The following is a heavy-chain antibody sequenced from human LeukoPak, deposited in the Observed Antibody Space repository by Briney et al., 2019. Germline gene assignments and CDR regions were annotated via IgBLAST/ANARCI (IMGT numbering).Heavy chain of an antibody. CDR1: GFTVSSNY. V-gene: IGHV3-66*01. CDR3: ARAGYSSSWYSGYGMDV. Sequence: GGSLRLSCAASGFTVSSNYMSWVRQAPGKGLERVSVIYSGGSTYYADSVKGRFTISRDNSKNTLYLQMNSLRAEDTAVYYCARAGYSSSWYSGYGMDVWGQGTTVTVSS. D-gene: IGHD6-13*01. CDR2: IYSGGST. J-gene: IGHJ6*02.